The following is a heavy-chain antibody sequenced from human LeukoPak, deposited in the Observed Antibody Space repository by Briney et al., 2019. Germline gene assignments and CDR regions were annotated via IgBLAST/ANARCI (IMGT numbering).Heavy chain of an antibody. CDR2: IYYSGST. V-gene: IGHV4-39*01. CDR3: ASLTVSPYPSGYYYYMDV. D-gene: IGHD4-11*01. Sequence: SETLSLTCTVSGGSISSSSYYWGWIRQPPGKGLEWIGSIYYSGSTYYNPSLKSRVTISVDTSKNQFSLKLSSVTAADTAVYYCASLTVSPYPSGYYYYMDVWGKGTTVTVSS. J-gene: IGHJ6*03. CDR1: GGSISSSSYY.